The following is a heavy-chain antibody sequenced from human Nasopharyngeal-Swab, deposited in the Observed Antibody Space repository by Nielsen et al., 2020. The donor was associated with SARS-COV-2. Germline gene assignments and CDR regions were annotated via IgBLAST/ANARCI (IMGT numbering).Heavy chain of an antibody. CDR1: GFTFSDYY. Sequence: GESLKISCAASGFTFSDYYMSWIRQAPGKGLEWVSYISSSGSTIYYADSVKGRFTISRDNAKNSPYLQMNSLRAEDTAVYYCARDIVLMVYALDYWGQGTLVTVSS. V-gene: IGHV3-11*04. J-gene: IGHJ4*02. D-gene: IGHD2-8*01. CDR3: ARDIVLMVYALDY. CDR2: ISSSGSTI.